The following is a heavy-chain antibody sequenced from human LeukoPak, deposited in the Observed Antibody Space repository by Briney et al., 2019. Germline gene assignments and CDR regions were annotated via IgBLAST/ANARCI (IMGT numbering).Heavy chain of an antibody. CDR2: ISDIGNT. D-gene: IGHD6-6*01. Sequence: GGSLRLSCAASGLTFSSFAISWVRQAPGKGLEWVSAISDIGNTYYANSVKGRFTISRDNSKNTLFLQMNSLRAEDTAVYYCSTGRVAARPGYWGQGTLVTVSS. J-gene: IGHJ4*02. V-gene: IGHV3-23*01. CDR1: GLTFSSFA. CDR3: STGRVAARPGY.